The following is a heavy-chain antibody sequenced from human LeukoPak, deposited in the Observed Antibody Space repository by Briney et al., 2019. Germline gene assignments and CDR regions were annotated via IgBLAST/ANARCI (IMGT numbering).Heavy chain of an antibody. CDR3: ARVRVSSGSHPWYFDY. CDR1: GGSFSGYY. V-gene: IGHV4-34*01. CDR2: INHSGST. Sequence: SETLSLTCAVYGGSFSGYYWSWIRQPPGKGLEWIGEINHSGSTNYNPSLKSRVTISVDTSKNQFSLKLSSVTAADTAVYYCARVRVSSGSHPWYFDYWGQGTLVTVSS. J-gene: IGHJ4*02. D-gene: IGHD3-22*01.